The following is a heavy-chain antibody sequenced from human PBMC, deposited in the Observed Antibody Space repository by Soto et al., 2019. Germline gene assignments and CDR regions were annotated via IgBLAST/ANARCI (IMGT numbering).Heavy chain of an antibody. J-gene: IGHJ5*02. Sequence: LSLTCTVSGGSIRVRSYCWTWIRQTPVKGLEWVGSSYYSGTSYCNPPLKGRVTISVDTSTSQFSLRLTSVTAADTAVYYGTRRYSWNDYYFDPWGQGTLVTISS. CDR3: TRRYSWNDYYFDP. D-gene: IGHD1-20*01. V-gene: IGHV4-39*01. CDR1: GGSIRVRSYC. CDR2: SYYSGTS.